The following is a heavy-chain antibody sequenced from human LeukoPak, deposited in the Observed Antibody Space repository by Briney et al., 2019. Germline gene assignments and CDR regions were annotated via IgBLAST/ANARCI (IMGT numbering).Heavy chain of an antibody. CDR2: ISYDGSNK. CDR1: GFTVSSNY. D-gene: IGHD3-16*01. Sequence: PGGSLRLSCAASGFTVSSNYMSWVRQAPGKGLEWVAAISYDGSNKYYADSVKGRFTISRDNSKNTLYLQMNSLRAEDTAVYYCAKDGSYDYVWGKVDSWGQGTLVTVSS. CDR3: AKDGSYDYVWGKVDS. V-gene: IGHV3-30*18. J-gene: IGHJ4*02.